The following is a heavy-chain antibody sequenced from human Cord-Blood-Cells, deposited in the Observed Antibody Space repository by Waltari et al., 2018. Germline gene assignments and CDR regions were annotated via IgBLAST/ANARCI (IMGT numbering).Heavy chain of an antibody. CDR1: GGSISSSSYY. D-gene: IGHD3-9*01. V-gene: IGHV4-39*07. J-gene: IGHJ2*01. CDR2: IYYSGST. Sequence: QLQLQESGPGLVKPSETLSLTCTVSGGSISSSSYYWGWIRQPPGKGLEWIGSIYYSGSTYYNPSRKSRVTISVDTSKNQFSLKLSSVTAADTAVYYCARRRLGADWYFDLWGRGTLVTVSS. CDR3: ARRRLGADWYFDL.